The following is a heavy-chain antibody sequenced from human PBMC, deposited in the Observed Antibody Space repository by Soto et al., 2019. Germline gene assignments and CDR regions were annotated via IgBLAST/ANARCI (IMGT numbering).Heavy chain of an antibody. Sequence: DVQLVQSGAEVKKPGESLKISCKGSGYSFTNYWIGWVRQKPGKGLAWMGIIYPGDSDTRYSPSFQGQVTMSADKSIGTAYLQWSSLKASDTAMYSCARPRHSASWYAPLDYWGQGTLVTVPS. CDR3: ARPRHSASWYAPLDY. V-gene: IGHV5-51*01. CDR1: GYSFTNYW. CDR2: IYPGDSDT. J-gene: IGHJ4*02. D-gene: IGHD6-13*01.